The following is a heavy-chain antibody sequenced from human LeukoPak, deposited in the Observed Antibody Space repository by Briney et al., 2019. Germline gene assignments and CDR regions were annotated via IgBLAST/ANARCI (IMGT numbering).Heavy chain of an antibody. CDR3: AREGSGYPY. Sequence: ASVTVSCKASGYTFTSYYMHWVRQAPGQGLEWMGWINPNSGGTNYAQKFQGRVTMTRDTSISTAYMEVSRLTSDDTAVFYCAREGSGYPYWGQGTLVTVSS. V-gene: IGHV1-2*02. D-gene: IGHD5-12*01. J-gene: IGHJ4*02. CDR1: GYTFTSYY. CDR2: INPNSGGT.